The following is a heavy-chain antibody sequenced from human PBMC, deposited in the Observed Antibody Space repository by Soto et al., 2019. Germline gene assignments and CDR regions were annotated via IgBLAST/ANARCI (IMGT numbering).Heavy chain of an antibody. J-gene: IGHJ6*02. Sequence: QVQLVESAGGLVKPGGSLRLSCAASGFTFSESYMSWIRQAPGKGLEWISYITFSGNTVYYADSLKGRFTISRDNAKNSLYLQMNRLRAEDTAVYYCARVSWREKYGMDVWGQGTTVTVSS. CDR2: ITFSGNTV. V-gene: IGHV3-11*01. CDR3: ARVSWREKYGMDV. CDR1: GFTFSESY.